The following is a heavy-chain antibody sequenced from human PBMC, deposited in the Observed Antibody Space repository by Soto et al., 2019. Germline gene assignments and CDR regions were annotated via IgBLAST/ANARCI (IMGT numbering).Heavy chain of an antibody. Sequence: QLTLKESGPALVRPSQTLNLTCNFYGFSLTSSGMAVGWIRQPPGKGLEWLSLIYWDDDKRYSPSLKNRLVVSKDTSKNQVVLTLTSVDPVDTATYYCARSAYYGSGKYAGFDAWGQGTMVTVSS. D-gene: IGHD3-10*01. V-gene: IGHV2-5*02. CDR3: ARSAYYGSGKYAGFDA. CDR2: IYWDDDK. J-gene: IGHJ3*01. CDR1: GFSLTSSGMA.